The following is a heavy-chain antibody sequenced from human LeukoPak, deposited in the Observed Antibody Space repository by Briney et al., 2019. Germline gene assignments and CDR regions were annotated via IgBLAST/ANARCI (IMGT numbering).Heavy chain of an antibody. Sequence: ASVKVPCKASGYTFTSYGISWVRQAPGQGLEWMGWISAYNGNTNYAQKLQGRVTMTTDTSTSTAYMELRSLRSDDTAVYYCARGGYYYDSSGYGGFYFDYWGQGTLVTVSS. CDR1: GYTFTSYG. V-gene: IGHV1-18*01. CDR3: ARGGYYYDSSGYGGFYFDY. CDR2: ISAYNGNT. J-gene: IGHJ4*02. D-gene: IGHD3-22*01.